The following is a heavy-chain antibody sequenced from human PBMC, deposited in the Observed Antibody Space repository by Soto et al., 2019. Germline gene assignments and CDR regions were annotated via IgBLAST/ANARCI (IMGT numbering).Heavy chain of an antibody. CDR3: AKDNGSGCDWLRVGDASDI. V-gene: IGHV3-30*18. CDR2: ISYDGSNK. Sequence: GGSLRLSCVPSGFLFRSYWMHWVRQAPGKGLEWVAVISYDGSNKYYADSVKGRLTISRDNSKNTLYLQMNSLRGEDTAVYYCAKDNGSGCDWLRVGDASDIWGQGTMVTVSS. D-gene: IGHD5-12*01. CDR1: GFLFRSYW. J-gene: IGHJ3*02.